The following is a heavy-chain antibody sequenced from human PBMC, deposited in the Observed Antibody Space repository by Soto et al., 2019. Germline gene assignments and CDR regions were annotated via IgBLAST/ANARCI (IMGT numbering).Heavy chain of an antibody. CDR2: IYYSGST. CDR1: GGSISSYY. D-gene: IGHD3-10*01. V-gene: IGHV4-59*08. CDR3: ARSSDSGSYQPANFDY. J-gene: IGHJ4*02. Sequence: QVQLQESGPGLVKPSETLSLTCTVSGGSISSYYWSWIRQPPGKGLEWIGYIYYSGSTNYNPSLKSRVTISVDTSKNQFSLKLSSVTAADTAVYYCARSSDSGSYQPANFDYWGQGTLVTVSS.